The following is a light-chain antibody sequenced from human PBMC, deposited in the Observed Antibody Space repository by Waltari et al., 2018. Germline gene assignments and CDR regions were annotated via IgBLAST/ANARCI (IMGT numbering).Light chain of an antibody. CDR3: QAWDSSTVV. CDR1: KLGDKY. V-gene: IGLV3-1*01. Sequence: SYELTQPPSVSVSPGQTASITCSGDKLGDKYTCWYQQKPGQSPVLVIFHDIKRPSGIPERFSGSNSGNTATLTISGTQPMDEADYYCQAWDSSTVVFGGGTKLTVL. J-gene: IGLJ3*02. CDR2: HDI.